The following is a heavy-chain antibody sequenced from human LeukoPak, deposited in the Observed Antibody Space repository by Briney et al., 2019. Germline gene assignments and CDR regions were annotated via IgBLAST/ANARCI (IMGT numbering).Heavy chain of an antibody. CDR3: ARDPHEFSSGWSHFHY. Sequence: ASVKVSCKASGYTFTSYHITWVRQAPGQGLEWMGWISTYNGNTNYAQKLQGRVTMTTDTSRSTAYMELRSLRSDDTAVYYCARDPHEFSSGWSHFHYWGQGTLVTVSS. V-gene: IGHV1-18*01. D-gene: IGHD6-19*01. CDR1: GYTFTSYH. CDR2: ISTYNGNT. J-gene: IGHJ4*02.